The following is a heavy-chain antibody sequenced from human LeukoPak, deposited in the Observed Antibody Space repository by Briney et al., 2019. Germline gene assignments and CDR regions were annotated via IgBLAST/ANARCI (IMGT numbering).Heavy chain of an antibody. J-gene: IGHJ4*02. Sequence: PGGSLRLSCAASGFTFNNYAMYWVRQVPGKGLEWVSGINWNSGSTVYADSVKGQFTISRDNSKNALYLQMNSLRAEDTAFYYCAKRSCSGGRCYFDYWGQGTLVTVSS. D-gene: IGHD2-15*01. CDR1: GFTFNNYA. CDR2: INWNSGST. V-gene: IGHV3-9*01. CDR3: AKRSCSGGRCYFDY.